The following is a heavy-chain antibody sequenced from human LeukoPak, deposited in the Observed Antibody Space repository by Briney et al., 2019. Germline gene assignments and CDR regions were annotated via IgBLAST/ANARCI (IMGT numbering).Heavy chain of an antibody. CDR2: TKQDGSEK. CDR1: GFNFNTYW. V-gene: IGHV3-7*03. D-gene: IGHD5-24*01. Sequence: GGSLRLSCAASGFNFNTYWMSWVRQAPGKGLEWVANTKQDGSEKFYVDSMKGRFTISRDNSKNTLYLQMNSLRAEDTAVYYCAKDPERWLQLRLGFSDWGQGTLVTVSS. J-gene: IGHJ4*02. CDR3: AKDPERWLQLRLGFSD.